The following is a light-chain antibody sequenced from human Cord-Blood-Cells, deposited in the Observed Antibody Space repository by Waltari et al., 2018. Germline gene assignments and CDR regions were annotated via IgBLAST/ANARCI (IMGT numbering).Light chain of an antibody. CDR2: EDS. Sequence: SYELTQPPSVSVSPGQTARITCSGDAFPKKYAYWYQQKSGQAPVLVIYEDSKRPSGIPERFSSSSSGTMATLTISGAQVEDDADYYCYSTDSSGNLEGVFGTGTKVTVL. J-gene: IGLJ1*01. CDR1: AFPKKY. V-gene: IGLV3-10*01. CDR3: YSTDSSGNLEGV.